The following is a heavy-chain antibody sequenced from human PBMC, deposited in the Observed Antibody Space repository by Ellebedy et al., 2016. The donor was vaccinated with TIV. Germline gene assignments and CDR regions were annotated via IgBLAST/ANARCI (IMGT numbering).Heavy chain of an antibody. CDR3: ARHSAYSESGGGGIDY. V-gene: IGHV4-39*01. Sequence: MPGGSLRLSCTVSGGSISSSSYYWGWIRQPPGKGLEWIGSVYYTGSTYYNPSLKSRVTLSVDTSKNQFSLKLSSVTATDPAVYYCARHSAYSESGGGGIDYWGQGTLVTVSS. J-gene: IGHJ4*02. D-gene: IGHD1-26*01. CDR2: VYYTGST. CDR1: GGSISSSSYY.